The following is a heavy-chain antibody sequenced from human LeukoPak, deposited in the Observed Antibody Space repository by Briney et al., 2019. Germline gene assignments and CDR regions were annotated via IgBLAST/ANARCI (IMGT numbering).Heavy chain of an antibody. V-gene: IGHV3-11*03. CDR2: ISSTSSHT. Sequence: GGSLRLSCAASEFTVSDSYMSWIRQAPGKGLEWVSIISSTSSHTEYADSVKGRFTISRGNAKKSVFLQMNSLRVEDTAVYYCVTGEQIRSPGYWGQGTLVTVSS. J-gene: IGHJ4*02. CDR1: EFTVSDSY. D-gene: IGHD1-20*01. CDR3: VTGEQIRSPGY.